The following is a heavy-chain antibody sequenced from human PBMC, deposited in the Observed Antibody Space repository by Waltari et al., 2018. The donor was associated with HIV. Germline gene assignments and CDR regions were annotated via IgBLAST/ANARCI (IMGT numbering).Heavy chain of an antibody. Sequence: QVQLQESGPGLVKPSQTLSLTCTVPGGSISSGSYHWRWIRQPAGKGLEWIGRLYTSGSTDYNPSLKSRATISGDTSKNQFSLKLSSVTAADTAVYYCARAVVGGYDLGNNWFDPWGQGTLVTVSS. CDR3: ARAVVGGYDLGNNWFDP. J-gene: IGHJ5*02. CDR1: GGSISSGSYH. CDR2: LYTSGST. V-gene: IGHV4-61*02. D-gene: IGHD5-12*01.